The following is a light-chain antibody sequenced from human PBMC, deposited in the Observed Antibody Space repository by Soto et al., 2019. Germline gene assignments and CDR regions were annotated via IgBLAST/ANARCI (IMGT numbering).Light chain of an antibody. CDR1: QSISSW. CDR3: QQYNSYLIT. Sequence: DIQMTQSPSTLSASVGDRVTITCRASQSISSWLAWYQQKPGKAPKLMIYDASSLESGVPSRFFGSGSRTEFTLSISSLQPDDFATYYCQQYNSYLITFGQGTRLEIK. V-gene: IGKV1-5*01. CDR2: DAS. J-gene: IGKJ5*01.